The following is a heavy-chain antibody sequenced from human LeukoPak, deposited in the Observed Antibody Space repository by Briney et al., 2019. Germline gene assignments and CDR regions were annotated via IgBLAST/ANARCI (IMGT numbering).Heavy chain of an antibody. CDR3: AREGPIAAAGPVSGVDY. V-gene: IGHV1-18*01. CDR2: ISAYNGNT. J-gene: IGHJ4*02. Sequence: ASVKVSCKASGYTFTSYGISWVRQAPGQGLEWMGWISAYNGNTNYAQRLQGRVTMTRDTSTSTVYMELSSLRSEDTAVYYCAREGPIAAAGPVSGVDYWGQGTLVTVSS. CDR1: GYTFTSYG. D-gene: IGHD6-13*01.